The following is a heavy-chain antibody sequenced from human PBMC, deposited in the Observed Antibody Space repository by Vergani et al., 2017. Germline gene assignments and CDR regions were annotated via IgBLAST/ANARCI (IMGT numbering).Heavy chain of an antibody. CDR1: GYTFTDYF. D-gene: IGHD2-2*01. Sequence: QVQLVQSGAEVKKPGASVNVSCKASGYTFTDYFMHWVRQAPGQGLEWMGWIYPNSGGTNYAQKFQGRVTMTRDTSISTAYMELSNLRSDDTAVYYCARVGTSSNRDYFDYWGQGTLVTVSS. CDR3: ARVGTSSNRDYFDY. V-gene: IGHV1-2*02. CDR2: IYPNSGGT. J-gene: IGHJ4*02.